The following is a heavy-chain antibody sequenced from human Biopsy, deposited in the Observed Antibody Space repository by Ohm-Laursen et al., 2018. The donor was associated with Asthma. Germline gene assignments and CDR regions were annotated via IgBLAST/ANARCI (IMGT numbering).Heavy chain of an antibody. Sequence: ASVKVSCKAPGGTFSNFAISWVRQAPGQGLEWLGGIVTVFGTTNYAQKFQGRVTITADESTSTAYMEVTSLRSEDTAIYYCARCQVGYSSGWSLLLKKIYYSGMDVWGQGNPGHRLL. CDR1: GGTFSNFA. CDR3: ARCQVGYSSGWSLLLKKIYYSGMDV. J-gene: IGHJ6*02. D-gene: IGHD6-19*01. CDR2: IVTVFGTT. V-gene: IGHV1-69*13.